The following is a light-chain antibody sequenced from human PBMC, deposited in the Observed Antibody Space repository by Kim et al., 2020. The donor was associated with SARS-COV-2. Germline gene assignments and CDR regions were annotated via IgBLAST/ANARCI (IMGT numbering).Light chain of an antibody. CDR1: SRRSYY. CDR2: GKN. J-gene: IGLJ2*01. V-gene: IGLV3-19*01. Sequence: VDLGQTVRITCQGDSRRSYYATWYQQKPGQAPILVIYGKNNRPSGIPDRFSGSSSGNTASLTITGTQAGDEADYYCNSRDSNDNVVFGGGTKLTVL. CDR3: NSRDSNDNVV.